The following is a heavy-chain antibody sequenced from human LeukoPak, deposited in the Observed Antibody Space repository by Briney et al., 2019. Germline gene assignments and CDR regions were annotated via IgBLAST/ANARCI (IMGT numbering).Heavy chain of an antibody. J-gene: IGHJ4*02. Sequence: GASVKVSCKAAGYTLTSYYMHWVRQAPGQGLEWVGLINPTGDSTNYAQNFRGRVTMTRDTSTSTVYMDLSSLRSEDTAVYYCAREASGGYFDYWGQGTLVTVSS. CDR1: GYTLTSYY. D-gene: IGHD4-23*01. V-gene: IGHV1-46*01. CDR3: AREASGGYFDY. CDR2: INPTGDST.